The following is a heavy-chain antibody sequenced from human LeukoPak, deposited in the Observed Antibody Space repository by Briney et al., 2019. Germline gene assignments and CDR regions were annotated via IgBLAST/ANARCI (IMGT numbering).Heavy chain of an antibody. CDR2: ISYDGSNK. V-gene: IGHV3-30*18. Sequence: HWVXXAXXKGLEWVAVISYDGSNKYYADSVKGRFTISRDNSKNTLYLQMNSLRAEDTAVYYCAKSHEYSSSGVDYWGQGTLVTVSS. J-gene: IGHJ4*02. D-gene: IGHD6-6*01. CDR3: AKSHEYSSSGVDY.